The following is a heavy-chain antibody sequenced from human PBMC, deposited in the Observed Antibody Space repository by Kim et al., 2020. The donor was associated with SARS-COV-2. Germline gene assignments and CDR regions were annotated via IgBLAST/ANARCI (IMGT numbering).Heavy chain of an antibody. CDR2: ISYDGSNK. V-gene: IGHV3-30*18. Sequence: GGSLRLSCAASGFSFSSYGMHWVRQAPGKGLEWVAVISYDGSNKYYADSVKGRFTISRDNSKNTLYLQMNNLRAEDTAVYYCAKDSSSSFDAWYGMDVWG. J-gene: IGHJ6*01. CDR1: GFSFSSYG. CDR3: AKDSSSSFDAWYGMDV. D-gene: IGHD6-6*01.